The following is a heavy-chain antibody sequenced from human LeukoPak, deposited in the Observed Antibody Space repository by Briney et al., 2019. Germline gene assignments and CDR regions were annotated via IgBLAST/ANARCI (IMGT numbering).Heavy chain of an antibody. V-gene: IGHV4-34*01. CDR2: INHSGST. CDR1: GGSFSGYY. J-gene: IGHJ6*04. CDR3: ARGLTAMVSRGMDV. Sequence: PSETLSLTCAVYGGSFSGYYWSWIRQPPGKGLEWIGEINHSGSTNYNPSLKSRVTISVDTPKNQFSLKLSSVTAADTAVYYCARGLTAMVSRGMDVWGKGTTVTVSS. D-gene: IGHD5-18*01.